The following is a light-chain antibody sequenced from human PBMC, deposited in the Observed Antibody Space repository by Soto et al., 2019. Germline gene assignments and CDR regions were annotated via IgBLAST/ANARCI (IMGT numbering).Light chain of an antibody. Sequence: EIVLTQSPGTLSLSPGERATLSCRASQSVSSKSLAWYQQKPGQAPRLLMYAASSRATDIPDRFSGSGSGTDFTLTISRLEPEDFAVYYCQQYGRSPFTFGPGTKVDIK. V-gene: IGKV3-20*01. J-gene: IGKJ3*01. CDR1: QSVSSKS. CDR2: AAS. CDR3: QQYGRSPFT.